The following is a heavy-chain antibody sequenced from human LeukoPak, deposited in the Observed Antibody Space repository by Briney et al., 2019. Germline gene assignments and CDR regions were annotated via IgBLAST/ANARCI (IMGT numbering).Heavy chain of an antibody. CDR3: ARDRRRIAAAGIGTSYYYYGMDV. Sequence: PSETLSLTCTVSGGSISSGGYYWSWIRQHPGKGLEWTGYIYYSGSTYYNPSLKSRVTISVDTSKNQFSLKLSSATAADTAVYYCARDRRRIAAAGIGTSYYYYGMDVWGQGTTVTVSS. CDR1: GGSISSGGYY. J-gene: IGHJ6*02. D-gene: IGHD6-13*01. V-gene: IGHV4-31*03. CDR2: IYYSGST.